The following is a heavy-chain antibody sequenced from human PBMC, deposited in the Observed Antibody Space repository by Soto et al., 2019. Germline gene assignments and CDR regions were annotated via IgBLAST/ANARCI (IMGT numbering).Heavy chain of an antibody. CDR2: ISDSGGIT. CDR3: ARRAFGSSRAFDI. J-gene: IGHJ3*02. V-gene: IGHV3-23*01. Sequence: RRLSCAASGFAFSSYPMSWVRQAPEKGLEWVSGISDSGGITYNADSVKGRFTISRDNSKNTLYLQMNSLRAEDTAVYYCARRAFGSSRAFDIWGQGTMVTV. D-gene: IGHD6-6*01. CDR1: GFAFSSYP.